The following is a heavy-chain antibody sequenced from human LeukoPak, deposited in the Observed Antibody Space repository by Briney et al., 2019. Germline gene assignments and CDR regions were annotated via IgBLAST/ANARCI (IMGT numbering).Heavy chain of an antibody. J-gene: IGHJ1*01. D-gene: IGHD3-10*01. CDR3: ARESTTMVRGVIQH. CDR1: GFTFSSYG. V-gene: IGHV3-33*01. CDR2: IWYDGSNK. Sequence: GGSLRLSCAASGFTFSSYGMHWVRQAPGKGLGGVAVIWYDGSNKYYADPVKGRFTISRDNSKNTLYLQMNSLRAEDTAVYYCARESTTMVRGVIQHWGQGTLVTVSS.